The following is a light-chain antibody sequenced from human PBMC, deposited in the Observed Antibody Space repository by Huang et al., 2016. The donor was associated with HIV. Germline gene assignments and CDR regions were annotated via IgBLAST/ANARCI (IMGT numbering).Light chain of an antibody. CDR3: QQYGTSPYT. V-gene: IGKV3-20*01. Sequence: EVVLTQSPDTLSSSPGESVTVSCRASQSLSSSYIAWYQQRPGQAPRLLIYGASTRATDIPDRFSGSGSGTDFTLTINGLEPADFAMYYCQQYGTSPYTFGQGTNLEI. J-gene: IGKJ2*01. CDR2: GAS. CDR1: QSLSSSY.